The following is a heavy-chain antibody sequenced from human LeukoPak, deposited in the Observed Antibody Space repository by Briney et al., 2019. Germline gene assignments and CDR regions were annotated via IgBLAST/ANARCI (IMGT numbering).Heavy chain of an antibody. D-gene: IGHD6-6*01. CDR3: TTGDSCSPD. Sequence: GGAVRPSCAGTGFTFSNAWMNWVRQAPAKRREWVGGIKSKTDGGTTDYAAPVKGRFTISRDDSKNTLYLQMNSLKTEDTAVYYCTTGDSCSPDWGQGTLVTVSS. J-gene: IGHJ4*02. CDR1: GFTFSNAW. V-gene: IGHV3-15*07. CDR2: IKSKTDGGTT.